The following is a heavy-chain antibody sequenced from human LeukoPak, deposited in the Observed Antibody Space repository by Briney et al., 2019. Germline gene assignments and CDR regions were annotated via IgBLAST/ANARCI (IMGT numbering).Heavy chain of an antibody. CDR2: IWYDGSNK. CDR1: GFTFSSYG. V-gene: IGHV3-33*01. Sequence: PGRSLRLSCAASGFTFSSYGIHWVRQAPGKGLEWVAVIWYDGSNKYYADSVKGRFTISRDNSKNTLYLQMNSLRAEDTAVYYCARDKPPPYYYDSSGIFDYWGQGTLVTVSS. D-gene: IGHD3-22*01. J-gene: IGHJ4*02. CDR3: ARDKPPPYYYDSSGIFDY.